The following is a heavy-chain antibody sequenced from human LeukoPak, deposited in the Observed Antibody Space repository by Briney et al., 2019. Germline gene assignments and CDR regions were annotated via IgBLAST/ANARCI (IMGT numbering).Heavy chain of an antibody. D-gene: IGHD2-15*01. CDR3: ARPVIVVVVAATTDNWFDP. Sequence: SETLSLTCAVYGGSFSGYYWSWIRQPPGKGLEWIGEINHSGSTNYNPSLKSRVTISVDTSKNQFSLKLSSVTAADTAVYYCARPVIVVVVAATTDNWFDPWGQGTLVTVSS. J-gene: IGHJ5*02. CDR2: INHSGST. V-gene: IGHV4-34*01. CDR1: GGSFSGYY.